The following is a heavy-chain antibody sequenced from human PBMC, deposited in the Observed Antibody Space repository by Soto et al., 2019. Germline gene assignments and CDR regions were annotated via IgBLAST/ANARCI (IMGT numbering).Heavy chain of an antibody. CDR2: INAGNGNT. V-gene: IGHV1-3*01. J-gene: IGHJ4*02. D-gene: IGHD5-12*01. CDR1: GHTFTSYG. CDR3: ARDGYNYGPNLHLLKN. Sequence: GASVKVSCKASGHTFTSYGMHWVRQAPGQRLEWMGWINAGNGNTKYSQKFQGRVTITRDTSASTAYMELSSLRSEDTAVYYCARDGYNYGPNLHLLKNWGQGTLVTVSS.